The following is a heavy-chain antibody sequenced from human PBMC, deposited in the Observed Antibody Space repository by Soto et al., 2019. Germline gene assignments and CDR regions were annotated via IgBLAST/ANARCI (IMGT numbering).Heavy chain of an antibody. D-gene: IGHD2-15*01. Sequence: SVKVSCKASGYTFTSYGISWVRQAPGQGLEWMGWISAYNGNTNYAQKLQGRVTMTTDTSTSTAYMELRSLRSDDTAVYYCARDGRYCSGGSCYSRWFDPWGQGTLVTVSS. CDR1: GYTFTSYG. V-gene: IGHV1-18*01. CDR3: ARDGRYCSGGSCYSRWFDP. J-gene: IGHJ5*02. CDR2: ISAYNGNT.